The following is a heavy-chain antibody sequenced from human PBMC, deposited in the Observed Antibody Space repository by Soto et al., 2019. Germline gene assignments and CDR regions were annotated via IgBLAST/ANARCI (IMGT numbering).Heavy chain of an antibody. D-gene: IGHD5-18*01. CDR2: ISSSGSTI. J-gene: IGHJ6*02. CDR3: ARGGYSYGAHYYGMDV. CDR1: GFTFSSYE. V-gene: IGHV3-48*03. Sequence: GGSLRLSCAASGFTFSSYEMNWVRQAPGKGLEWVSYISSSGSTIYYADSVKGRFTISRDNAKNSLYLQMNSLRAEDTDVYYCARGGYSYGAHYYGMDVWGQGTTVTVSS.